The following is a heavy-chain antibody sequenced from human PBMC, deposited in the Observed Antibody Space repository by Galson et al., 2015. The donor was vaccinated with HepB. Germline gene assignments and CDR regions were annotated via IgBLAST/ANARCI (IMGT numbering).Heavy chain of an antibody. J-gene: IGHJ4*02. V-gene: IGHV3-11*01. CDR2: ISTTGNTI. CDR3: ARGQYYDFWSGQKNFDY. Sequence: SLRLSCAASGFTFSDYYMTWIRQAPGKGLEWVSYISTTGNTIYHADSVKGRFTISRDNARNSLYLQMYSLRADDTAVYFCARGQYYDFWSGQKNFDYWGQGTLVTVSS. CDR1: GFTFSDYY. D-gene: IGHD3-3*01.